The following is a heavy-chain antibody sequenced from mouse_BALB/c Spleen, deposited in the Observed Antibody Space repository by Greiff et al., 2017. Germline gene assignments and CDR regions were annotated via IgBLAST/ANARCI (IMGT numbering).Heavy chain of an antibody. CDR2: ISYDGSN. Sequence: EVKLVESGPGLVKPSQSLSLTCSVTGYSITSGYYWNWIRQFPGNKLEWMGYISYDGSNNYNPSLKNRISITRDTSKNQFFLKLNSVTTEDTATYYCAREVRRGDYAMDYWGQGTSVTVSS. D-gene: IGHD2-14*01. V-gene: IGHV3-6*02. CDR1: GYSITSGYY. J-gene: IGHJ4*01. CDR3: AREVRRGDYAMDY.